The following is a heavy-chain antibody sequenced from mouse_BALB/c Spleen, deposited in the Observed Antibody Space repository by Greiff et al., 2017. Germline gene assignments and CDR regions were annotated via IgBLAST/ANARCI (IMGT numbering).Heavy chain of an antibody. CDR2: IWSGGST. CDR1: GFSLTSYG. CDR3: ARKGELGPPMDY. Sequence: VKLMESGPGLVQPSQSLSITCTVSGFSLTSYGVHWVRQSPGKGLEWLGVIWSGGSTDYNAAFISRLSISKDNSKSQVFFKMNSLQANDTAIYYCARKGELGPPMDYWGQGTSVTVSS. V-gene: IGHV2-2*02. D-gene: IGHD4-1*01. J-gene: IGHJ4*01.